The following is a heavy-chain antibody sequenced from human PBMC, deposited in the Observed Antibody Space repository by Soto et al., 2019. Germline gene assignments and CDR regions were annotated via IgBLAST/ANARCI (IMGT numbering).Heavy chain of an antibody. CDR1: GYSFPSYW. D-gene: IGHD3-3*01. J-gene: IGHJ4*02. Sequence: PGESLTISCKGSGYSFPSYWIVLVRQMHGNGLKWMGIIYPGDSDTRYSPSFQGQVTISADKSISTAYLQWSSLKASDTAMYYCARLVGRSTIFGVVIPYYFDYWGQGTLVTVSS. V-gene: IGHV5-51*01. CDR3: ARLVGRSTIFGVVIPYYFDY. CDR2: IYPGDSDT.